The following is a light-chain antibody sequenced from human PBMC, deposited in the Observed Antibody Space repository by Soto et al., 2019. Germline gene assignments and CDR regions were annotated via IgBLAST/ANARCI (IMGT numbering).Light chain of an antibody. CDR1: QDVSRS. CDR2: AAS. Sequence: DTQLTQSPSFLSASVGDRVTLACRASQDVSRSVGWYQQKPGTAPNLLISAASTLNSGVPSRFSGSGSGTDFPLTISSLQPEDFATYYCQQLWTYPLTFGGGTKVEI. CDR3: QQLWTYPLT. J-gene: IGKJ4*01. V-gene: IGKV1-9*01.